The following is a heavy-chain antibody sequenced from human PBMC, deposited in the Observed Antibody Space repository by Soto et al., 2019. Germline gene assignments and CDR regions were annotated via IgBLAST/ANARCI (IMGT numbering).Heavy chain of an antibody. CDR3: ARYDSSGYYWPYYYYGMDV. CDR1: GFTFSTYS. J-gene: IGHJ6*02. D-gene: IGHD3-22*01. Sequence: EVQLVESGGGLVKPGGSLRLSCAASGFTFSTYSMNWVRQAPGKGREWVSSISSSSSYIYYADSVKGRFTISRDNAKNSLYLQMNSLRAEDTAVYYCARYDSSGYYWPYYYYGMDVWGQGTTVTVSS. CDR2: ISSSSSYI. V-gene: IGHV3-21*01.